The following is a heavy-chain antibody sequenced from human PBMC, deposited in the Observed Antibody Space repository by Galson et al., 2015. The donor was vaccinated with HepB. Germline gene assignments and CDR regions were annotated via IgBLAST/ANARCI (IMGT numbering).Heavy chain of an antibody. D-gene: IGHD2-2*01. J-gene: IGHJ3*02. CDR3: ANGEVVVVVPAATGDAFDI. Sequence: SLRLSCAASGFTFSSYGVHWVRQAPGKGLEWVAVISYDGSNKYYADSVKGRFTISRDNSKNTLYLQMNSLRAEDTAVYYCANGEVVVVVPAATGDAFDIWGQGTMVTVSS. CDR1: GFTFSSYG. CDR2: ISYDGSNK. V-gene: IGHV3-30*18.